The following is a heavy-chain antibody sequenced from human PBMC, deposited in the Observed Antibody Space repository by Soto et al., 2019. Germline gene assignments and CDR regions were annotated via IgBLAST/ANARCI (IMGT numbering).Heavy chain of an antibody. D-gene: IGHD3-10*01. Sequence: ESLKASCKASGYRLTRYWIGWVRQMPGKGLEWMGILYPGDSDPRYNPSFQGPVTIPAEKSLSTSYLQWSSLKASETAMYYCARRPYGSGSRYYYYYYGMEVWGQGTTVTVSS. V-gene: IGHV5-51*01. CDR2: LYPGDSDP. J-gene: IGHJ6*02. CDR3: ARRPYGSGSRYYYYYYGMEV. CDR1: GYRLTRYW.